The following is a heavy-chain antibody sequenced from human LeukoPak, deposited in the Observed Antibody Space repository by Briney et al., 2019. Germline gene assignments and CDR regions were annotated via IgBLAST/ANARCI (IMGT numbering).Heavy chain of an antibody. D-gene: IGHD3-10*01. Sequence: SETLSLTCTVSGGSISSSSYYWGWIRQPPGKGLEWIGNIYYSGSTYYNPSLKSRVTISVDTSKNQFSLKLSSVTAADTAVYYCARVRRSVPYYYGSASYFDYWGQGTLVTVSS. CDR1: GGSISSSSYY. CDR2: IYYSGST. J-gene: IGHJ4*02. V-gene: IGHV4-39*07. CDR3: ARVRRSVPYYYGSASYFDY.